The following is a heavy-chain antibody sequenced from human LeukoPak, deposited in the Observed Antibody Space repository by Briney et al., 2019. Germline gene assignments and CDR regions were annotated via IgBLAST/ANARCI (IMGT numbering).Heavy chain of an antibody. CDR3: ARAVRRGEIERY. J-gene: IGHJ4*02. CDR1: GYTFTDYY. D-gene: IGHD3-10*01. CDR2: INPNGGGT. V-gene: IGHV1-2*02. Sequence: ASVKVSCKASGYTFTDYYMHWVRQAPGQGLEWMGWINPNGGGTNYAQEFQGRVTMTRDTSVGTAYMELSSLRSEDTAVYYCARAVRRGEIERYWGQGTLVTVSS.